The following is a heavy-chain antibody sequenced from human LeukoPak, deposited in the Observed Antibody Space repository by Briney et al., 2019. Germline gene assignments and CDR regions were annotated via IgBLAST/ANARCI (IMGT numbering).Heavy chain of an antibody. D-gene: IGHD4-17*01. J-gene: IGHJ6*02. CDR2: IYSGGST. CDR3: ARDLHYGDYVSQYYYYYGMDV. Sequence: GGSLRLSCAASGFTVSSNYMSWVRQVPGKGLEWVSVIYSGGSTYYADSVKGRFTISRDNSKNTLYLQMNSLRAEDTAVYYCARDLHYGDYVSQYYYYYGMDVWGQGTTVTVSS. CDR1: GFTVSSNY. V-gene: IGHV3-66*01.